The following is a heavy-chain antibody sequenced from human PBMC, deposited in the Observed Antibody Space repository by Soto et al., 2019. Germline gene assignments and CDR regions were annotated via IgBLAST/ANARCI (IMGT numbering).Heavy chain of an antibody. Sequence: QAHLVESGGGVVQPGRSLRLSCAASGFTFTSYGMHWVRQAPGTRLEWVAVISDDGGLQHYADSVKGRFTISRDNSKTIVLLQTNSLRAEDTAVYYCVSDRGYGHASVPYSWGQGTQVSVSS. CDR1: GFTFTSYG. CDR2: ISDDGGLQ. CDR3: VSDRGYGHASVPYS. D-gene: IGHD5-18*01. J-gene: IGHJ4*02. V-gene: IGHV3-30*03.